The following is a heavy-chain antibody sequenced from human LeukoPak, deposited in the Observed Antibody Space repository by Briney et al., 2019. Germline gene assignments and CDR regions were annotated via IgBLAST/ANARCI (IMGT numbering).Heavy chain of an antibody. CDR1: GGSFSGYY. J-gene: IGHJ5*02. CDR2: INHSGST. CDR3: AVIIAAADWFDP. Sequence: SETLSLTCAVYGGSFSGYYWSWIRQPPGKGLEWTGEINHSGSTNYNPSLKSRVTISVDTSKNQFSLKLSSVTAADTAVYYCAVIIAAADWFDPWGQGTLVTVSS. D-gene: IGHD6-13*01. V-gene: IGHV4-34*01.